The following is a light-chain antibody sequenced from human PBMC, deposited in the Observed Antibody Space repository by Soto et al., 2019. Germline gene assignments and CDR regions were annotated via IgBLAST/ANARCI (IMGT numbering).Light chain of an antibody. V-gene: IGKV3-11*01. CDR3: QQRSNWPPIT. J-gene: IGKJ5*01. CDR2: DAS. CDR1: QTVSSD. Sequence: EIVLTQSPGTLSLSPGERATLSCRASQTVSSDLAWFQQRPGQAPRLLIYDASTRATAIAARFSGSGSGTDFTLTISSLEPEDFAVYYCQQRSNWPPITFGQGTRLEI.